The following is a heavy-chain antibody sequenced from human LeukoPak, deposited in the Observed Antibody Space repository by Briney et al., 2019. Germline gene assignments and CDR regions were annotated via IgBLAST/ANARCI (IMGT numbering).Heavy chain of an antibody. V-gene: IGHV1-2*02. CDR2: INPNSGAT. Sequence: ASVKVSCKASGYTFNDYYVHWVRQAPGQGLEWMGWINPNSGATYYAQNFQGRVTLTRDTSISTAYMELSSLRSDDTAVYHCARVALGSWYFDLWGRGTLVTVSS. J-gene: IGHJ2*01. CDR1: GYTFNDYY. CDR3: ARVALGSWYFDL. D-gene: IGHD2-15*01.